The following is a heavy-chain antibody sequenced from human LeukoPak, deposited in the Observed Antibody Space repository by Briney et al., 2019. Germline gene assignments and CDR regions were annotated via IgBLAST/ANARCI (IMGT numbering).Heavy chain of an antibody. CDR3: AREVDDFWSGYHFDY. D-gene: IGHD3-3*01. Sequence: SETLSLTCTVSGGSISSSSYYWGWIRQPPGKGLEWIGSIYYSGSTYYNPSLKSRVTISVDTSKNQFSLKLSSVTAADTAVYYCAREVDDFWSGYHFDYWGQGTLVTVSS. J-gene: IGHJ4*02. CDR1: GGSISSSSYY. CDR2: IYYSGST. V-gene: IGHV4-39*02.